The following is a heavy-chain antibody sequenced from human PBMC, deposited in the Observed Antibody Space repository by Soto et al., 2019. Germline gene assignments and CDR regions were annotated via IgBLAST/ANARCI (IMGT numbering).Heavy chain of an antibody. Sequence: PGGSLRLSCAASGLIFSDVWMTWVRQAPGKGLEWVSYISSSGSTTHYADSVKGRFTISKDNAKNSVYLQMNSLRAEDTAVYYCARVRGDSSGSYYFDYWGQGTLVTVSS. CDR3: ARVRGDSSGSYYFDY. V-gene: IGHV3-11*01. D-gene: IGHD3-22*01. CDR1: GLIFSDVW. J-gene: IGHJ4*02. CDR2: ISSSGSTT.